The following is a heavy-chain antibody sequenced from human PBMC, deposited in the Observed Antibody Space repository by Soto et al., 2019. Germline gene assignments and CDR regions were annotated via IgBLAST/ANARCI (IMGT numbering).Heavy chain of an antibody. CDR3: ANGLSNGYWEFHY. Sequence: RLSYAASGFTFSSSGMHWVRQAPGKGLEWVAGILYDGSKTYHAASVKGRFTISRDNSKNTLYLQMNSLRVDDTAVYYCANGLSNGYWEFHYWGQGTLVTVSS. CDR1: GFTFSSSG. V-gene: IGHV3-30*18. CDR2: ILYDGSKT. J-gene: IGHJ4*02. D-gene: IGHD3-22*01.